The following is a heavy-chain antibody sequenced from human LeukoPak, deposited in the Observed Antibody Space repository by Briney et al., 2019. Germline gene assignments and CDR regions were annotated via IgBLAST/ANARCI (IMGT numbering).Heavy chain of an antibody. CDR3: ASLYYNFWSGYYS. CDR1: GGSISSYY. V-gene: IGHV4-59*01. D-gene: IGHD3-3*01. CDR2: IYYSGST. J-gene: IGHJ4*02. Sequence: SETLSLTCTVSGGSISSYYWSWIRQPPGKGLEWIGYIYYSGSTNYNPSLKSRVTISVDTSKNQFSLKLSSVTAADTAVYYCASLYYNFWSGYYSWGQGTLVTVSS.